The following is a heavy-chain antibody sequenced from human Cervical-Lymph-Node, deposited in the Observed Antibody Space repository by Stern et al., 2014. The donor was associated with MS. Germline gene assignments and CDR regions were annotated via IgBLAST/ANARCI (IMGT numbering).Heavy chain of an antibody. V-gene: IGHV1-69*06. CDR3: ARDLDVGPSVS. J-gene: IGHJ5*02. CDR1: GGTFNTSA. D-gene: IGHD5/OR15-5a*01. CDR2: IIPILGTT. Sequence: QVQLVQSGAEVKKPASSVKVSCKASGGTFNTSAISWVRQAPGQGLEWMGGIIPILGTTNYAQKFQGRVTFTADKSTSTAYMALSGLRYEDTAVYYCARDLDVGPSVSWGQGTVVTVSS.